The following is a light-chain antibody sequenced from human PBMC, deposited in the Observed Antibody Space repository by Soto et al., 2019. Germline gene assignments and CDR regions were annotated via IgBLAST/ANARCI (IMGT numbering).Light chain of an antibody. Sequence: EIVMTQSPATLSVSPGDRATLSCRASQSVSSSLAWYQQIPGQAPRLLIYDASTRATGILDRFGGSGSGTEFNLSISSLQAEVFAVYYCQQYNNWPPLTFGGGTKVELK. CDR2: DAS. CDR3: QQYNNWPPLT. J-gene: IGKJ4*02. CDR1: QSVSSS. V-gene: IGKV3-15*01.